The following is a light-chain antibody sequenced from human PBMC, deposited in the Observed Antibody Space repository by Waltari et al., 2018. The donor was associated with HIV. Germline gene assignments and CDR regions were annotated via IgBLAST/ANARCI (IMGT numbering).Light chain of an antibody. CDR1: QSISSS. Sequence: DIQMTQSPSSLSASIGDRVTITCRASQSISSSLNWYQHKPGKAPRLLIYAASTLQSGVPSRFSGNGSGTDFTLTIVTLQPEDLGTYYCQQSYSDPLFGGGTKV. J-gene: IGKJ4*01. V-gene: IGKV1-39*01. CDR3: QQSYSDPL. CDR2: AAS.